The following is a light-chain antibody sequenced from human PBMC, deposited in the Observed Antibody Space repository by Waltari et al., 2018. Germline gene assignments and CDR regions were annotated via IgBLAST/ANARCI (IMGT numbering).Light chain of an antibody. J-gene: IGLJ1*01. CDR2: EVS. CDR1: STDVVGYGY. CDR3: SSHTATVPHV. V-gene: IGLV2-14*01. Sequence: QSALTQPASVSGSPGQSITISCTGTSTDVVGYGYVSWYQQYPGKAPKLIIYEVSYRPSGISTRFSGSKSGNTASLTISGLQAEDEADYYCSSHTATVPHVFGTGTRVTVV.